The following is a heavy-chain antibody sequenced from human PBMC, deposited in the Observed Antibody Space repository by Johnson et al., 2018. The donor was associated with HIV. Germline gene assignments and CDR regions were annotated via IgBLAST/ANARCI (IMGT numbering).Heavy chain of an antibody. CDR3: APAGPDAFDI. Sequence: QVQLVESGGGVVQPGRSLRLSCAASGFTFSSYAMHWVRQAPGKGLEWVAVISYDGSNKYYADSVKGRFTISRDNSKNTLYLQMNSLRADDTAVYYCAPAGPDAFDIWGQGTMVTVSS. J-gene: IGHJ3*02. CDR1: GFTFSSYA. CDR2: ISYDGSNK. D-gene: IGHD6-13*01. V-gene: IGHV3-30-3*01.